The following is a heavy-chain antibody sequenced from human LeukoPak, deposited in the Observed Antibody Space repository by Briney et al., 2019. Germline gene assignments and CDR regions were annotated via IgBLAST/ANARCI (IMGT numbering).Heavy chain of an antibody. Sequence: PGGSLRLYCEASGFSFSNTAMSWVRQAPGKGLEWVSGIGGSGAITYYADSVKGRFTISRDNSKNTLYLQMNSLRAEDTAVYYCARVHDKIVPAPLDYWGQGTLVTVSS. CDR3: ARVHDKIVPAPLDY. J-gene: IGHJ4*02. CDR2: IGGSGAIT. CDR1: GFSFSNTA. V-gene: IGHV3-23*01. D-gene: IGHD2-2*01.